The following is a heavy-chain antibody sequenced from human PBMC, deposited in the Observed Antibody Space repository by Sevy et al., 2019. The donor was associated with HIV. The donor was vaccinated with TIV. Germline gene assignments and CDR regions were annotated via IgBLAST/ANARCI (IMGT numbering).Heavy chain of an antibody. D-gene: IGHD5-12*01. CDR1: GFTFSSYD. CDR3: ARSGRYSDNGMDV. V-gene: IGHV3-13*05. CDR2: IGSSGDP. J-gene: IGHJ6*02. Sequence: GGSLRLSCAASGFTFSSYDMHWVRQVTGKGLEWVSVIGSSGDPYYPGTVTGRFTISRENAKNSVYLQMNSLRAGDTAVYYCARSGRYSDNGMDVWGQGTTVTVSS.